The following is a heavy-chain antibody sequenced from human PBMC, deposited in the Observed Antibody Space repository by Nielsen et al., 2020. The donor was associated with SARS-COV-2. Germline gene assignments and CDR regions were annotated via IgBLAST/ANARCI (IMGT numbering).Heavy chain of an antibody. CDR3: ARGDYVWGSYRYYKPGDY. V-gene: IGHV3-7*01. D-gene: IGHD3-16*02. CDR1: GFTFSSYW. Sequence: GESLKISCAASGFTFSSYWMSWVRQAPGKGLEWVANIKQDGSEKYYVDSVKGRFTISRDNAKNSLYLQMNSLRAEDTAVYYCARGDYVWGSYRYYKPGDYWGQGTLVTVSS. J-gene: IGHJ4*02. CDR2: IKQDGSEK.